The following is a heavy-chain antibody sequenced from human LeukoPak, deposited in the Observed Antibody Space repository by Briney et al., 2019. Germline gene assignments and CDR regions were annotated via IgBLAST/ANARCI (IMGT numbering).Heavy chain of an antibody. CDR3: AKEACSGRCSSDSFDY. V-gene: IGHV3-30*18. CDR1: GFTFSSYG. Sequence: ERSLRLSCAASGFTFSSYGMHWVRQAPGKGLEWLAVISYDGSTKYYADSVKGRFTIARDNSKNPLYLQMSSLRVEDTAVYSCAKEACSGRCSSDSFDYWGQGTLVTVSS. CDR2: ISYDGSTK. D-gene: IGHD2-15*01. J-gene: IGHJ4*02.